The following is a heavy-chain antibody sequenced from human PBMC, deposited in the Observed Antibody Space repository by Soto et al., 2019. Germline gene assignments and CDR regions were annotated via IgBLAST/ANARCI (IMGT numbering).Heavy chain of an antibody. J-gene: IGHJ6*02. CDR3: ARSEVRFLEWRKAYGKDV. CDR2: ISAYNGNT. V-gene: IGHV1-18*04. CDR1: GYTFTSYG. Sequence: GASVKVSCKASGYTFTSYGISWVRQAPGQGLEWMGWISAYNGNTNYAQKLQGRVTMTTDTSTSTAYMELRSLRSDDTAVYYCARSEVRFLEWRKAYGKDVWGQGTMVTVSS. D-gene: IGHD3-3*01.